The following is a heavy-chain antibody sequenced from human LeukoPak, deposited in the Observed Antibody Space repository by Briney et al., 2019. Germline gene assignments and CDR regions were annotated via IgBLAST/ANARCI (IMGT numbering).Heavy chain of an antibody. CDR2: VYHSGNT. Sequence: SETLSLTCTVSGYSISSGYYWGWIRQPPGKGLEWIGSVYHSGNTYYNPSLKGRVTISVDTSKNQFSMKLSSVTAADTAVYYCARDGGRYDFWSGYPPAGDAFDIWGQGTMVTVSS. J-gene: IGHJ3*02. V-gene: IGHV4-38-2*02. D-gene: IGHD3-3*01. CDR1: GYSISSGYY. CDR3: ARDGGRYDFWSGYPPAGDAFDI.